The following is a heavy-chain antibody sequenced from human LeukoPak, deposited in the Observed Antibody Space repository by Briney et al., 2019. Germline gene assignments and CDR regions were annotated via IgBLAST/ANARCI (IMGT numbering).Heavy chain of an antibody. J-gene: IGHJ4*02. CDR1: GYSISSGYY. V-gene: IGHV4-38-2*02. D-gene: IGHD3-3*01. Sequence: SETLSLTCSVSGYSISSGYYWGWIRQSPGKGLEWIGSIYHSGNTYYNPSLKSRVTISVDTSKNQFSLKLSSVTAADRAVYYCARDRFLEKIDYWGQGTLVTVSS. CDR3: ARDRFLEKIDY. CDR2: IYHSGNT.